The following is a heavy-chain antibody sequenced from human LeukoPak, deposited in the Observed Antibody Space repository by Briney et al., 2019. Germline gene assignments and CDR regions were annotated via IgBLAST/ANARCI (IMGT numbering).Heavy chain of an antibody. D-gene: IGHD3-10*01. CDR2: ISSSSSYI. CDR3: ARDNHGSIDH. CDR1: GYTFSSYS. Sequence: PGGSLRLSCAASGYTFSSYSMNWVRQAPGKGLEWVSSISSSSSYIYYADSVKGRFTISRDNAKNTLYLQMNSLTAEDTAVYYCARDNHGSIDHWGQGTLVTVSS. J-gene: IGHJ4*02. V-gene: IGHV3-21*01.